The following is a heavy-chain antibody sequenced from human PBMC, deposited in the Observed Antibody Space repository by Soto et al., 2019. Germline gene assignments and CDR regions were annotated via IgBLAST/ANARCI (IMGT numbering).Heavy chain of an antibody. V-gene: IGHV3-30-3*01. CDR3: ARPCLYSSNPHYYYYGMDV. J-gene: IGHJ6*02. Sequence: QVQLVESGGGVVQPGRSLRLSCAASGFTFSSYPMDWVRQAPGKGLEWVAVISYDGTNEHYADSVKGRFTISRDNSKNTLYLQMNSLRDEDTAVYYCARPCLYSSNPHYYYYGMDVWGQGTTVTVSS. CDR1: GFTFSSYP. CDR2: ISYDGTNE. D-gene: IGHD6-13*01.